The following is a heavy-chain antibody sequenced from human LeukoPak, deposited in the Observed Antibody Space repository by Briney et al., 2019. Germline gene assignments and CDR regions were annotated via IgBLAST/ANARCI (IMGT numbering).Heavy chain of an antibody. Sequence: SETLSLTCTVSGGSISSSSYYWGWIRQPAGKGLEWIGRIYTSGSTNYNPSLKSRVTMSVDTSKNQFSLKLSSVTAADTAVYYCARGKGGYSYGLDYWGQGTLVTVSS. D-gene: IGHD5-18*01. CDR1: GGSISSSSYY. CDR2: IYTSGST. CDR3: ARGKGGYSYGLDY. V-gene: IGHV4-61*02. J-gene: IGHJ4*02.